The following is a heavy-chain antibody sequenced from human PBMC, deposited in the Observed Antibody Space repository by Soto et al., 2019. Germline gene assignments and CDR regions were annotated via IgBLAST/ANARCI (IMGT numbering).Heavy chain of an antibody. J-gene: IGHJ3*02. CDR3: ASSLGFLPEGDAFDI. CDR2: IKQDGSEK. D-gene: IGHD3-3*01. CDR1: GFTFSSYW. V-gene: IGHV3-7*01. Sequence: GGSLRLSCAASGFTFSSYWMSWVRQAPGKGLEWVANIKQDGSEKYYVDSVKGRFTISRDNTKNSLYLQMNSLRAEDTAVYYCASSLGFLPEGDAFDIWGQGTMVTVSS.